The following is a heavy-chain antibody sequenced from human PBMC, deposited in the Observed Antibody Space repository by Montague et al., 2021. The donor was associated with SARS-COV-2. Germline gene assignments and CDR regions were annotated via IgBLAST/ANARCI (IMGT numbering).Heavy chain of an antibody. CDR1: GFTFSSYW. V-gene: IGHV3-7*01. CDR3: ARDGSGSYSNYYYYGMDV. CDR2: IKQDGSEK. J-gene: IGHJ6*02. D-gene: IGHD3-10*01. Sequence: SLRLSCAASGFTFSSYWMSWVRQAPGKGPEWVANIKQDGSEKYYVDSVKGRFTISRDNAKNSLYLQMNSLRAEDTAVYYCARDGSGSYSNYYYYGMDVWGQGTTVTVSS.